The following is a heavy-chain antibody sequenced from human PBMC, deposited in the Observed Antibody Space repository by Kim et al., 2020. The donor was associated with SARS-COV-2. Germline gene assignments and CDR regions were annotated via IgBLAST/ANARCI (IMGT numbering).Heavy chain of an antibody. CDR1: GFTFSSYA. CDR2: ISGSGGST. CDR3: AKASYYGSGSYYQPFDY. J-gene: IGHJ4*02. V-gene: IGHV3-23*01. Sequence: GGSLRLSCAASGFTFSSYAMSWVRQAPGKGLEWVSAISGSGGSTYYADSVKGRFTISRDNSKNTLYLQMNSLRAEDTAVYYCAKASYYGSGSYYQPFDYWGQGTLVTVSS. D-gene: IGHD3-10*01.